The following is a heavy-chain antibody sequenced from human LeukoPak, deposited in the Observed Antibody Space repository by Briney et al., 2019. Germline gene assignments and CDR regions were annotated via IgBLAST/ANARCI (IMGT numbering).Heavy chain of an antibody. Sequence: GGSLRLSCAASGFTFSTYWMSWVRQAPGKGLEWVANIKQDGSATHYADSVKGRFTISRDNAKNSLYLQMNSLRAEDTAVYYCARVPSSWFLSVYYFDYWGQGTLVTVSS. CDR1: GFTFSTYW. D-gene: IGHD6-13*01. J-gene: IGHJ4*02. CDR3: ARVPSSWFLSVYYFDY. CDR2: IKQDGSAT. V-gene: IGHV3-7*01.